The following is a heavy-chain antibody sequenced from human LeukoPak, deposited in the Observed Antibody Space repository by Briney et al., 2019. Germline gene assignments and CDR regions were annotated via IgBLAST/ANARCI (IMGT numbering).Heavy chain of an antibody. CDR1: RLTFSSYN. CDR3: AKTYCSSFSCYHFDY. V-gene: IGHV3-23*01. Sequence: PGGSLRLSCAASRLTFSSYNMNWVRQAPGKGLEWVSAISGSGGSTYSADSVKGRFTISRDNSKNTLYLQMNSLRAEDTAVYYCAKTYCSSFSCYHFDYWGQGALVTVSS. D-gene: IGHD2-2*01. CDR2: ISGSGGST. J-gene: IGHJ4*02.